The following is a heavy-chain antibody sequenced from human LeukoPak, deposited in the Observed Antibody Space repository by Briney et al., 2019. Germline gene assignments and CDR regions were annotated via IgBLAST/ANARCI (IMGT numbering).Heavy chain of an antibody. D-gene: IGHD2-21*02. CDR1: GGSISSYY. Sequence: SETLSLTCTVSGGSISSYYWSWIRQPPGKGLECIGYIYYSGSTNYNPSLKSRVTISVDTSKNQFSLKLSSVTAADTAVYYCARVLVVVTAIDAFDIWGQGTMVTVSS. CDR3: ARVLVVVTAIDAFDI. CDR2: IYYSGST. V-gene: IGHV4-59*01. J-gene: IGHJ3*02.